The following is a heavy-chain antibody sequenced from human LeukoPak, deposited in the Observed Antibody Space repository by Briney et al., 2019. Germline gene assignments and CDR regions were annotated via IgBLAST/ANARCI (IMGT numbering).Heavy chain of an antibody. CDR2: ISGSGGTT. Sequence: GGSLRLSCAASGFPFTAYTMSWVRQAPGKGLAWVSAISGSGGTTYYADSVKGRFTISRDNSMNMLYLQMNSLRAEDTAIYYCAKSNGVDRNGYNSDYFDYWGQGTLVTVSS. D-gene: IGHD5-24*01. V-gene: IGHV3-23*01. CDR1: GFPFTAYT. J-gene: IGHJ4*02. CDR3: AKSNGVDRNGYNSDYFDY.